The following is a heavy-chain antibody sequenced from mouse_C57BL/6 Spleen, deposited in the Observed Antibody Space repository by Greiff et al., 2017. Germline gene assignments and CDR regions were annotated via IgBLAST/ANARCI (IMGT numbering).Heavy chain of an antibody. J-gene: IGHJ1*03. Sequence: EVQLQQSGPELVKPGASVKISCKASGYTFTDYYMNWVKQSHGKSLEWIGDINPNNGGTSYNQKFKGKATLTVDKSSSTAYMELRSLTSEDSAVYYCARENYGGSSLNWYFDVWGTGTTVTVSS. D-gene: IGHD1-1*01. CDR2: INPNNGGT. V-gene: IGHV1-26*01. CDR1: GYTFTDYY. CDR3: ARENYGGSSLNWYFDV.